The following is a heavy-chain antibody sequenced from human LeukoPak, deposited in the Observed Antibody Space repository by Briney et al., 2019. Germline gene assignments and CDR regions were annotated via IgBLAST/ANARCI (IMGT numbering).Heavy chain of an antibody. CDR2: TYYMSKWYN. Sequence: SQTLSLTCAISGDSVSTNSVAWNSIRQSPARGLEWLGRTYYMSKWYNDYAVSVKSRITINPDTSKNQFSLQLNSVTPEDTAVYYCARAVLWFGDLDYYYYMDVWGKGTTVTVSS. CDR1: GDSVSTNSVA. J-gene: IGHJ6*03. V-gene: IGHV6-1*01. CDR3: ARAVLWFGDLDYYYYMDV. D-gene: IGHD3-10*01.